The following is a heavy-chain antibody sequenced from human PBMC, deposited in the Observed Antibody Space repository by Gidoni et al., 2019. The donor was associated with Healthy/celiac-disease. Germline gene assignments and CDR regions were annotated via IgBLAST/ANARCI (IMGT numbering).Heavy chain of an antibody. CDR1: GGTFSSYA. D-gene: IGHD5-12*01. Sequence: QVQLVQSGAEVKKPGSSVKVSCKASGGTFSSYAISWVRQAPGQGLEWMGGIIPSFGTANYAQKFQGRVTITADKPTSTAYMELSSLRSDDTAVYYCARAAKKMAPDAFDIWGQGTMVTVSS. CDR3: ARAAKKMAPDAFDI. CDR2: IIPSFGTA. V-gene: IGHV1-69*06. J-gene: IGHJ3*02.